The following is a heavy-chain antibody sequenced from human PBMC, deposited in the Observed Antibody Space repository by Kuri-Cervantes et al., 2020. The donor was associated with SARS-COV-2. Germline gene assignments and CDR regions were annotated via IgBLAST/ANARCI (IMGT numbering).Heavy chain of an antibody. CDR2: IYWNDDK. CDR1: GGSISSGGYY. CDR3: AHIKGFGELSFDY. V-gene: IGHV2-5*01. Sequence: TLSLTCTVSGGSISSGGYYWSWIRQPPGKALEWLALIYWNDDKRYSPSLKSRLTITKDTSKNQVVLTMTNMDPVDTATYYCAHIKGFGELSFDYWGQGTLVTVSS. J-gene: IGHJ4*02. D-gene: IGHD3-10*01.